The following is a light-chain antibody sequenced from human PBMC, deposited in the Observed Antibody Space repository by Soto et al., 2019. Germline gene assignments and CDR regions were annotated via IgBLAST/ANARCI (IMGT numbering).Light chain of an antibody. CDR1: SSDVGGYDY. CDR2: EVN. V-gene: IGLV2-14*01. Sequence: QSALTQPASVSGSPGQSITISCTGTSSDVGGYDYVSWYQLHPGKAPKLMVFEVNNRPSGVSYRFSGSKSGNTASLPISGLQAEDEADYFCSSYSISTAYLFGTGTRSPS. CDR3: SSYSISTAYL. J-gene: IGLJ1*01.